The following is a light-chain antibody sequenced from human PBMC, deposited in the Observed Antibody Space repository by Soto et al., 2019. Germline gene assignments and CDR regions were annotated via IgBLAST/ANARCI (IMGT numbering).Light chain of an antibody. CDR2: DVS. J-gene: IGLJ2*01. V-gene: IGLV2-14*01. CDR1: SSDVGGYNY. Sequence: QSVLTQPASVSGSPGQSITISCTGTSSDVGGYNYVSWYQQHPGKAPKLMIYDVSNRPSGVSNRFSGSKSGNTASLTISGLQAEDEADYYCSSYTSSSTRVVFGGGTKHTVL. CDR3: SSYTSSSTRVV.